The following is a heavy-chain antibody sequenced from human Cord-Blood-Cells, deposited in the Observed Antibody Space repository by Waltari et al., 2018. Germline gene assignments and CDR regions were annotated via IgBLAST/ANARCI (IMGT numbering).Heavy chain of an antibody. D-gene: IGHD6-13*01. J-gene: IGHJ4*02. CDR2: IYPSDSYT. Sequence: EVQLVQSGAEVKKPGESLRISCKGSGYSFTSYWISWVRQMPGKGLEWMGTIYPSDSYTNSSPACQGHVTISADKSISTAYLQWSSLKASDTAMYYCARHGGSSWYFYFDYWGQGTLVTVSS. CDR1: GYSFTSYW. V-gene: IGHV5-10-1*01. CDR3: ARHGGSSWYFYFDY.